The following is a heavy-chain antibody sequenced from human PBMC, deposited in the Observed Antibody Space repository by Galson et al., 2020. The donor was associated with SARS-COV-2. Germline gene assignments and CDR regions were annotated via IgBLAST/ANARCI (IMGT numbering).Heavy chain of an antibody. J-gene: IGHJ5*02. D-gene: IGHD3-22*01. V-gene: IGHV3-30*03. CDR2: ISHDGKST. CDR1: GFNLSGAV. Sequence: GGSLRPSCGVPGFNLSGAVMHWVRQAPGKGLEWATGISHDGKSTHYADSVKDRLTISRDNPKNTLFLEMNNVRADDTAVYFCAREAGSSGHAGYFDPWGQGTLVTVSS. CDR3: AREAGSSGHAGYFDP.